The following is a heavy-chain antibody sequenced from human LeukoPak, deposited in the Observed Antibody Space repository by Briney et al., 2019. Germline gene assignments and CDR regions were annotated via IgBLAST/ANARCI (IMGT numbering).Heavy chain of an antibody. CDR2: IKQDGSEK. CDR3: ARDRGGHGRWDFDY. J-gene: IGHJ4*02. V-gene: IGHV3-7*01. D-gene: IGHD2-15*01. Sequence: GGSLRLSCAASGFTFSSYWMSWVRQAPGKGLEWVANIKQDGSEKYYVDSVKGRFTISRDNSKNTLYLQMNSLRAEDTAVYYCARDRGGHGRWDFDYWGQGTLVTVSS. CDR1: GFTFSSYW.